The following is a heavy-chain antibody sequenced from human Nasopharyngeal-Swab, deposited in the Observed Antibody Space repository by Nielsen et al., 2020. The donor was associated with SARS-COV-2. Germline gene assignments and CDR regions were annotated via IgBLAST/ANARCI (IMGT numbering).Heavy chain of an antibody. J-gene: IGHJ4*02. D-gene: IGHD3-3*01. V-gene: IGHV4-34*01. CDR2: INHSGST. Sequence: GSLRLSCAVYGGSFSGYYWSWIRQPPGKGLEWIGEINHSGSTNYNPSLKSRVTISVDTSKNQFSLKLSSVTAADTAVYYCARWYYDFWSGYHSDIDYWGQGTLVTVSS. CDR1: GGSFSGYY. CDR3: ARWYYDFWSGYHSDIDY.